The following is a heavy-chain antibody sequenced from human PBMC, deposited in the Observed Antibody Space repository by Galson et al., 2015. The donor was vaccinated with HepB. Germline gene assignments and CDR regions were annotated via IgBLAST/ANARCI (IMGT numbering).Heavy chain of an antibody. CDR1: GFTFSSYA. CDR2: ISYDGSNK. V-gene: IGHV3-30*04. CDR3: ASGMGGYSYV. Sequence: SLRLSCAASGFTFSSYAMHWVRQAPGKGLEWVAVISYDGSNKYYAVSVKGRFTISRDNSKNTLYLQMNSLRAEDTAVYYCASGMGGYSYVWGQGTLVTVSS. D-gene: IGHD5-18*01. J-gene: IGHJ4*02.